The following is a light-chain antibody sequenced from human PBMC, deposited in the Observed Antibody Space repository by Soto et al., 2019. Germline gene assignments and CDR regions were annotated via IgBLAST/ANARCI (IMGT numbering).Light chain of an antibody. V-gene: IGKV3-15*01. CDR3: QQYNIWPET. CDR2: GAS. J-gene: IGKJ1*01. CDR1: QSVNSS. Sequence: ILLTPAPSTLPISPRERACLSCRATQSVNSSLAWYQQKPGQAPRLLIYGASARATGIPARFSGSGFGTEFTLPISSLESEDFALYYCQQYNIWPETFGQGTKVDIK.